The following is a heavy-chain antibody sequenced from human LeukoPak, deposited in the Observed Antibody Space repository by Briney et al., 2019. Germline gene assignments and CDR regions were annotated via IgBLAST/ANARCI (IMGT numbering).Heavy chain of an antibody. CDR2: IVVGSGNT. CDR3: AAGPLYDSSGYPLHYYYMDV. CDR1: GFTFTSSA. Sequence: ASVKVSCKASGFTFTSSAMQWVRQARGQRLEWVGWIVVGSGNTNYAQKFQERVTITRDMSTSTAYMELSSLRSEDTAVYYCAAGPLYDSSGYPLHYYYMDVWGKGTTVTISS. D-gene: IGHD3-22*01. V-gene: IGHV1-58*02. J-gene: IGHJ6*03.